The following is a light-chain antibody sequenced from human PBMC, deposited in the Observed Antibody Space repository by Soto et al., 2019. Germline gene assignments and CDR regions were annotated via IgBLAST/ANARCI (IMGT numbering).Light chain of an antibody. CDR3: ALWDDSLNGLRV. V-gene: IGLV1-44*01. CDR1: SSNIGSNL. Sequence: QSALTQPPSASRTPGQTVTISCSGSSSNIGSNLVNWYQLLPGTTPRLLIYNNNQRPSAVPDRFSGSKSGTSASLAISGLQSEDEGDYFCALWDDSLNGLRVFGGGTKLTVL. J-gene: IGLJ3*02. CDR2: NNN.